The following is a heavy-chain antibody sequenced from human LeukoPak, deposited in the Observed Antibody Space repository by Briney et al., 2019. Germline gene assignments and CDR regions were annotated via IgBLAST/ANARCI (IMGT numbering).Heavy chain of an antibody. D-gene: IGHD3-10*01. Sequence: SGPTLVKPTQTLTLTCTFSGFSLSTSGMCVSWIRQPPGKALEWLSRIDWDDDKYYSTSLKTRLTISKDTSKNQVVLTMTNMDPVDTATYYCARIVDGSVPFYFDYWGQGTLVTVSS. V-gene: IGHV2-70*11. CDR3: ARIVDGSVPFYFDY. CDR1: GFSLSTSGMC. J-gene: IGHJ4*02. CDR2: IDWDDDK.